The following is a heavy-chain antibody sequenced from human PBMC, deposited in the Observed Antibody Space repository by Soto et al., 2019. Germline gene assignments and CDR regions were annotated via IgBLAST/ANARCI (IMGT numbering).Heavy chain of an antibody. CDR2: IIPIFGTA. CDR3: ARVVYDILTGYYYYGMDL. V-gene: IGHV1-69*13. J-gene: IGHJ6*02. CDR1: GGTFSSYA. Sequence: ASVKVSCKASGGTFSSYAISWVRQAPGQGLEWMGGIIPIFGTANYAQKFQGRVTITADESTSTAYMELSSLRSEDTAVYYCARVVYDILTGYYYYGMDLWGQGTTVTVSS. D-gene: IGHD3-9*01.